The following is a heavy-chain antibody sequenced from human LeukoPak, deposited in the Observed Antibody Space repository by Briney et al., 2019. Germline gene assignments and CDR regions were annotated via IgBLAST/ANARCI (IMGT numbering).Heavy chain of an antibody. CDR1: GFTFSSYG. Sequence: GGSLRLFCASSGFTFSSYGMHWVRQAPGKGLVWVAVIWYDGSNKYYADSVKGRFTISRDNSKNTLYLQMNSLRAEDTAVYYCARDCSLPTGIPFSWNFDYWGQGNLVTVSS. CDR3: ARDCSLPTGIPFSWNFDY. D-gene: IGHD3-10*01. J-gene: IGHJ4*02. V-gene: IGHV3-33*01. CDR2: IWYDGSNK.